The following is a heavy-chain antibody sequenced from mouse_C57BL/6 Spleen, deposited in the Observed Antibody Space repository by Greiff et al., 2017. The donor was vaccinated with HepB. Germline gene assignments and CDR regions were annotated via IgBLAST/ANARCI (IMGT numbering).Heavy chain of an antibody. J-gene: IGHJ2*01. D-gene: IGHD2-14*01. CDR2: ISSGGSYT. Sequence: EVNLVESGGDLVKPGGSLKLSCAASGFTFSSYGMSWVRQTPDKRLEWVATISSGGSYTYYPDSVKGRFTISRDNAKNTLYLQMSSLKSEDTAMYYCARHIGGRGDFDYWGQGTTLTVSS. CDR3: ARHIGGRGDFDY. CDR1: GFTFSSYG. V-gene: IGHV5-6*01.